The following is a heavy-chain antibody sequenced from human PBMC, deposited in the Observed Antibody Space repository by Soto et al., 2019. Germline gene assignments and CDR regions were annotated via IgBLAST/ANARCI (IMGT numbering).Heavy chain of an antibody. CDR3: ARESEDVRSTFEC. J-gene: IGHJ4*02. CDR2: ISSTTNYI. Sequence: RRLSFAASGFTFTRYSMNWVRQAPGKLLEWVSSISSTTNYIYYADSMKGRFTVSRDNAKNSVYLEMNSLSAEDTALYYCARESEDVRSTFECWGQGTQVSVSS. D-gene: IGHD6-6*01. CDR1: GFTFTRYS. V-gene: IGHV3-21*01.